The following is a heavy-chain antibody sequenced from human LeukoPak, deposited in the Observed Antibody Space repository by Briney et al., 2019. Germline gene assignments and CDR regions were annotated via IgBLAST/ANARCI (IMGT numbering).Heavy chain of an antibody. CDR1: GFTFSSYS. D-gene: IGHD3-3*01. V-gene: IGHV3-48*01. CDR2: ISSGSSTI. Sequence: PGGSLRLSCAASGFTFSSYSMNWVRQAPGKGLEWVSYISSGSSTIYYADSVKGRFTISRDNAKNSLYLQMNSLRAEDTAVYYCARMYYDFWSGYFHYYYYYMDVWGKGTTVTVSS. CDR3: ARMYYDFWSGYFHYYYYYMDV. J-gene: IGHJ6*03.